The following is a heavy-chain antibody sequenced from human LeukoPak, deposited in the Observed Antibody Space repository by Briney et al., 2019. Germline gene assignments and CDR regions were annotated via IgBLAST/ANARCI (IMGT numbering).Heavy chain of an antibody. V-gene: IGHV3-23*01. D-gene: IGHD5-18*01. CDR3: ARDGSYGYLPPDQSWFDP. CDR2: ISGSGGST. J-gene: IGHJ5*02. Sequence: SGGSLRLSCVASGFTFSSYGMSWARQAPGKGLEWVSAISGSGGSTYYADSVKGRFTISRDNSKNTLYLQMNSLRAEDTAVYYCARDGSYGYLPPDQSWFDPWGQGTLVTVSS. CDR1: GFTFSSYG.